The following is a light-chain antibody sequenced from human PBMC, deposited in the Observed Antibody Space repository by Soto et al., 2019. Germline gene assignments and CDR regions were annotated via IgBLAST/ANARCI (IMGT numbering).Light chain of an antibody. CDR3: TVWDDSLRGRL. V-gene: IGLV1-47*01. J-gene: IGLJ2*01. CDR2: RNH. CDR1: SSNIEVNY. Sequence: QAVVTQPPSASGTPGQRVTLTCSVSSSNIEVNYVYWYQQVPGTAPRLLIYRNHQRPSGVPDRFSGSKSGASASLTISALRSEDEGDYYCTVWDDSLRGRLFGGGTKLTVL.